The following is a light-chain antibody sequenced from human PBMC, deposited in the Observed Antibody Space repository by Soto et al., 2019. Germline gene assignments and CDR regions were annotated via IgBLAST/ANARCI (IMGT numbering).Light chain of an antibody. CDR1: ASDIGRYNY. V-gene: IGLV2-8*01. CDR2: EVT. J-gene: IGLJ1*01. Sequence: QSFLTQPPSASGSPGQSVTISCIGTASDIGRYNYVSWYQHHPGKAPKLIIYEVTKRPSGVPDRFSGSKSGNTASLTVSGLQADDEADYYCNSYVGSNNYVFGTGTKV. CDR3: NSYVGSNNYV.